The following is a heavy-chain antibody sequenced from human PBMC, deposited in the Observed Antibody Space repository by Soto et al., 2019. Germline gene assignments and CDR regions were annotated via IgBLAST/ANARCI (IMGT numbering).Heavy chain of an antibody. V-gene: IGHV3-23*01. CDR1: GFTFSSYA. Sequence: EVQLLESGGGLVQPGGSLRLSCAASGFTFSSYAMSWVRQAPGKGLEWVSAISGSGGSTYYEDSVKGRFTISRDKSKNALHLQMNSLSAEDTAVYYCAKVAGASPGAARAFFDYWGQGTLVTVSS. D-gene: IGHD6-6*01. CDR3: AKVAGASPGAARAFFDY. J-gene: IGHJ4*02. CDR2: ISGSGGST.